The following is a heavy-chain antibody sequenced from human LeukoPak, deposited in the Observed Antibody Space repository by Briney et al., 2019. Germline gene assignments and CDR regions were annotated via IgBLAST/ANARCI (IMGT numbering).Heavy chain of an antibody. CDR1: AGSISSYY. CDR3: ARHTAGTGIVARPDY. CDR2: IYYSGST. J-gene: IGHJ4*02. D-gene: IGHD6-6*01. Sequence: SETLSLTCTVCAGSISSYYSCWIRQPPGKGLEWIGYIYYSGSTNYNPSLKSRVTISVDTSKNQFFLKLSSVTAADTAVYYCARHTAGTGIVARPDYCGQGTLVTVSS. V-gene: IGHV4-59*08.